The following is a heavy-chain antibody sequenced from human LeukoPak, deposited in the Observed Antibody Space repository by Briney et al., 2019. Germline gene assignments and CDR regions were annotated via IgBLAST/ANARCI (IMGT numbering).Heavy chain of an antibody. V-gene: IGHV3-30-3*01. CDR1: GFTFSSYA. D-gene: IGHD3-16*01. Sequence: PGGSLRLSCSASGFTFSSYARHWVRQAPGKGLEWVAVISYDGSNKYYADSVKGRFTISRDNYNNPLYLQLNSLRAEDTVVYYCARDQFYDNGEVDYWGQGTLVTVSS. CDR3: ARDQFYDNGEVDY. CDR2: ISYDGSNK. J-gene: IGHJ4*02.